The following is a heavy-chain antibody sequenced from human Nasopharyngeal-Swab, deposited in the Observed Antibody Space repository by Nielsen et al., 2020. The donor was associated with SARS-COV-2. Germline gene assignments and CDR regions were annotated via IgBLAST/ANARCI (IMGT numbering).Heavy chain of an antibody. V-gene: IGHV3-23*03. CDR1: GFTLSSYA. J-gene: IGHJ6*02. Sequence: GESLKISCAASGFTLSSYAMSWVRQAPGKGLEWVSVIYSGGSSTYYADSVKGRFTISRDNSKNTLYLQMNSLRAEDTAVYYCAKDGAGTLARGYYYGMDVWGQGTTVTVSS. CDR3: AKDGAGTLARGYYYGMDV. D-gene: IGHD5-12*01. CDR2: IYSGGSST.